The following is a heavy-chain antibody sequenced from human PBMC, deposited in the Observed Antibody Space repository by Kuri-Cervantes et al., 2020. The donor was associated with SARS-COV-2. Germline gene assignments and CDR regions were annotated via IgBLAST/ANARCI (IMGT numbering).Heavy chain of an antibody. D-gene: IGHD6-19*01. Sequence: ASVKVSCKASGYTFTGYYMHWVRQAPGQGLEWMGWINPNSGGTNYAQKFQGGVTMTRDTSISTAYMELSRLRSDDTAVYYCARVSVGGYLKSYFDYWGQGTLVTVSS. V-gene: IGHV1-2*02. CDR3: ARVSVGGYLKSYFDY. J-gene: IGHJ4*02. CDR2: INPNSGGT. CDR1: GYTFTGYY.